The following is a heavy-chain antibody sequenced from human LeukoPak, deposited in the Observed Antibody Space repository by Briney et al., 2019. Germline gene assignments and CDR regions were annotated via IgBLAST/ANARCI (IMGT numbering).Heavy chain of an antibody. V-gene: IGHV1-3*01. CDR2: INAGNGNT. CDR3: AREAGGYSYGYVY. J-gene: IGHJ4*02. Sequence: GASVKVSCKASGYTFTSYATHWVRQAPGQRLEWMGWINAGNGNTKYSQKFQGRVTITRDTSASTAYMELSSLRSEDTTVYYCAREAGGYSYGYVYWGQGTLVTVSS. CDR1: GYTFTSYA. D-gene: IGHD5-18*01.